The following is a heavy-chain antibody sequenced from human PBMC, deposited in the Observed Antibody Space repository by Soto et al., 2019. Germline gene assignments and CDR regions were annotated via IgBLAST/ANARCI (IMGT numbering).Heavy chain of an antibody. CDR3: TTDPYSGYDPGSSFDY. J-gene: IGHJ4*02. V-gene: IGHV3-15*01. CDR1: GVTLCDAW. D-gene: IGHD5-12*01. Sequence: GGALRLSWGAVGVTLCDAWVSGVRQAPEKGVEWVGRIKSKTDGGTTDYAAPVKGRFTISRDDSKNTLYLQMNSLKTEDTAVYYCTTDPYSGYDPGSSFDYWGQGTLVTVSS. CDR2: IKSKTDGGTT.